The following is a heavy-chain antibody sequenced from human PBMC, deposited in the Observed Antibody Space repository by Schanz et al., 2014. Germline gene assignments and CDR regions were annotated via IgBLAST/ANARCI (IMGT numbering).Heavy chain of an antibody. J-gene: IGHJ4*02. CDR2: ISDSGDST. V-gene: IGHV3-21*05. CDR3: AKVAPAATYLDS. Sequence: EVQLVESGGGLVKPGGSLRLSCAASGFTFSTYWMHWVRQAPGKGLVWVSDISDSGDSTHYADSVKGRFTISRDNAKNSLFLQMNSLSAEDTAVYYCAKVAPAATYLDSWGLGTLXTVSS. CDR1: GFTFSTYW. D-gene: IGHD2-2*01.